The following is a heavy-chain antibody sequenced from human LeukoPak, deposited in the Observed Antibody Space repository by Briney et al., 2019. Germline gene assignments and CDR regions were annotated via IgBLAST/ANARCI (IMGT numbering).Heavy chain of an antibody. J-gene: IGHJ4*02. CDR2: IRGKGFSDPP. Sequence: PGGSLKLSCAASGFTFSDSAIHWVRQASGKGLEWVGRIRGKGFSDPPAYAASVKDRFTISRDDSKSTAYLQMNSLKAEDTAVYYCAKTQQWLDYWGQGTLVTVSS. CDR1: GFTFSDSA. CDR3: AKTQQWLDY. D-gene: IGHD6-19*01. V-gene: IGHV3-73*01.